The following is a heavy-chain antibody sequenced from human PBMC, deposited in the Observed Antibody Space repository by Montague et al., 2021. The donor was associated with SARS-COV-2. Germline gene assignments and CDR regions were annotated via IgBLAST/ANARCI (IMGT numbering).Heavy chain of an antibody. CDR1: GGSISSSNW. J-gene: IGHJ3*02. CDR2: IYHSGST. D-gene: IGHD3-3*01. CDR3: ARGYRRITIFGVVIYDAFDI. V-gene: IGHV4-4*02. Sequence: SETLSLTCAVSGGSISSSNWRSWVRQPPGKGPEWIGEIYHSGSTNYNPSLKSRVTISVDKSKNQFSLKLSSVTAADTAVYYCARGYRRITIFGVVIYDAFDIWGQGTMVTVSS.